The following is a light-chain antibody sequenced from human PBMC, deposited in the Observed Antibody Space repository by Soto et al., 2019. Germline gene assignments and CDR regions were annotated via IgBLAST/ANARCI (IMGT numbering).Light chain of an antibody. CDR2: AAS. CDR1: QSISDS. Sequence: DIQMTQSPSSLSASVGDRVTITCRASQSISDSLNWYQHKPGTDPKLLIYAASSLQSGVPSRFSGGGSGTDFTLTISSLQPEDFVTYFCQQSFSFPATFGGGTKVEIK. J-gene: IGKJ4*01. V-gene: IGKV1-39*01. CDR3: QQSFSFPAT.